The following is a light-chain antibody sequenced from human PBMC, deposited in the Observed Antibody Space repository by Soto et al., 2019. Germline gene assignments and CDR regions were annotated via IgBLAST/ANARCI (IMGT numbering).Light chain of an antibody. J-gene: IGLJ2*01. CDR1: SSNIGSFYD. CDR2: GDN. Sequence: QSVRTQPPSVSGAPGQRVTIPCTGSSSNIGSFYDVHWYQQLPGTVPKLLIYGDNNRPSGVPDRFSGSKSGTAASLAITGLQAEDEADYYCQSYDNSLNHVVFGGETKLTVL. V-gene: IGLV1-40*01. CDR3: QSYDNSLNHVV.